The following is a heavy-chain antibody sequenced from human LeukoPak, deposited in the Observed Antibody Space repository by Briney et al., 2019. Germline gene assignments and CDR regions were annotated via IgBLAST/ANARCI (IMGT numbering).Heavy chain of an antibody. Sequence: SETLSLICTVSGGSVSSYYWSWIRQPPGKGLEWIGYIYYSGSTNYNPSLKSRVTISVDTSKNQFSLKLSSVTAADTAVYYCARSGSDSAYYYYMDVWGKGTTVTISS. CDR3: ARSGSDSAYYYYMDV. CDR2: IYYSGST. J-gene: IGHJ6*03. D-gene: IGHD3-10*01. V-gene: IGHV4-59*02. CDR1: GGSVSSYY.